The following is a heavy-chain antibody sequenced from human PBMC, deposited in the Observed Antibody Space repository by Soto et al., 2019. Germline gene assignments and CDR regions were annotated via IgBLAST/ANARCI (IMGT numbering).Heavy chain of an antibody. CDR2: ISYDGSNK. Sequence: PGGSLRLSCAASGFTFSSYGMHWVRQAPGKGLEWVAVISYDGSNKYYADSVKGRFTISRDNSKNTLYLQMNSLRAEDTAVYYCAKDRVGGGLTVVMAWGQGTLVTSPQ. CDR3: AKDRVGGGLTVVMA. V-gene: IGHV3-30*18. D-gene: IGHD2-15*01. J-gene: IGHJ4*02. CDR1: GFTFSSYG.